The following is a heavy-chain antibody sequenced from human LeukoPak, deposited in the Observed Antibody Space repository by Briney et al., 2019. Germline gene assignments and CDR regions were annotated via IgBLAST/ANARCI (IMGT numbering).Heavy chain of an antibody. CDR2: IKQDGSEK. Sequence: PGGSLRLSCAASGFTFSSYWMSWVRQAPGKGLGWVANIKQDGSEKYYVDSVKGRFTISRDNAKNSLYLQMNSLRAEDTAVYYCARDLNGYDLEGSPYGDYDYFDYWGQGTLVTVSS. J-gene: IGHJ4*02. CDR3: ARDLNGYDLEGSPYGDYDYFDY. V-gene: IGHV3-7*03. CDR1: GFTFSSYW. D-gene: IGHD4-17*01.